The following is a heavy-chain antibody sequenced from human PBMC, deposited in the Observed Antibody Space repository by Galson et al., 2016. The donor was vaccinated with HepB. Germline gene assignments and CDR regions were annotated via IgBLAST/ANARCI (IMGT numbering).Heavy chain of an antibody. V-gene: IGHV3-33*01. D-gene: IGHD4-11*01. J-gene: IGHJ3*01. CDR1: GFSFHRFG. CDR2: IWYDGSDS. CDR3: ARGKGADYKDAFEL. Sequence: SLRLSCAASGFSFHRFGMHWVRQAPGTRLEWVAVIWYDGSDSEYLDSEQGRFTVSIDNSKKTLYLQMDSLRNYDTAVYDCARGKGADYKDAFELRGQGTRVTVSS.